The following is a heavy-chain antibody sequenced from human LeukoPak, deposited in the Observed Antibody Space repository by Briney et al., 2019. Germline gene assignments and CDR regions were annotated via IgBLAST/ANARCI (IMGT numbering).Heavy chain of an antibody. CDR3: ARENCRGATCYSMWGAFDI. D-gene: IGHD2-15*01. V-gene: IGHV4-4*02. J-gene: IGHJ3*02. Sequence: SGTLSLTCAVSGGSISSNNWWGWVRQPPGKGLEWIGEIYHSGSTNYNPSLKSRINISVDKSKNKFSLNLSSVTAADMAIYYCARENCRGATCYSMWGAFDIWGQGTMVTV. CDR1: GGSISSNNW. CDR2: IYHSGST.